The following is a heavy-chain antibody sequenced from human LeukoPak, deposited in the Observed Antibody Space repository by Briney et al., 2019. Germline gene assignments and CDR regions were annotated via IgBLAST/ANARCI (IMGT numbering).Heavy chain of an antibody. CDR1: GGSISSYC. J-gene: IGHJ6*03. CDR3: ARVGGSSSGGPRYYYYYMDV. CDR2: IYTSGST. V-gene: IGHV4-4*07. Sequence: SETLSLTCTVAGGSISSYCWGWVRQPAGEGLEWIGRIYTSGSTNYNPSLKSRVTMSVDTSKNQFSLKLRSVPAAGTAVYYCARVGGSSSGGPRYYYYYMDVWGKGTTVTVSS. D-gene: IGHD6-6*01.